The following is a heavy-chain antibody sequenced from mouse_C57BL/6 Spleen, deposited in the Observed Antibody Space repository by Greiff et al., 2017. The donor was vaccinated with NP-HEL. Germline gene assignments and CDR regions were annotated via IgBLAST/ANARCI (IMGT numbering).Heavy chain of an antibody. D-gene: IGHD1-1*01. V-gene: IGHV1-53*01. CDR3: AMYYGSSGYFDY. J-gene: IGHJ2*01. CDR1: GYTFTSYW. Sequence: VQLQQSGTELVKPGASVKLSCKASGYTFTSYWMHWVKQRPGQGLEWIGNINPSNGGTKYNEKFKSKATLTVDKSSSTAYMQLSSLTYEDSAVYYCAMYYGSSGYFDYWGQGTTLTVSS. CDR2: INPSNGGT.